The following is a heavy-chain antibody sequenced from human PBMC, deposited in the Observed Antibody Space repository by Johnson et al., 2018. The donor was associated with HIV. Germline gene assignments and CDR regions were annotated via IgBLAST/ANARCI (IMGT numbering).Heavy chain of an antibody. CDR2: ISGSGGST. D-gene: IGHD4-17*01. CDR3: ARMTTTVSHHDGFDI. V-gene: IGHV3-23*04. J-gene: IGHJ3*02. Sequence: EVQLVESGGSLVQPGGSLRLSCAGSGFTFSSYAMSWVRQAPGKGLEWVSTISGSGGSTYHADSVKGRFTISRDNSNNTLYLQMNRLRAEDTAVYYCARMTTTVSHHDGFDIWGQGTMVTVSS. CDR1: GFTFSSYA.